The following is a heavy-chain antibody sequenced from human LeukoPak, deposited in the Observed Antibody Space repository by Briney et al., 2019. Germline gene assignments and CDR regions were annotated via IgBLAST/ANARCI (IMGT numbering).Heavy chain of an antibody. CDR2: INPSGGST. D-gene: IGHD3-22*01. J-gene: IGHJ5*02. V-gene: IGHV1-46*03. Sequence: ASVKVSCKASGGTFSSYAISWVRQAPGQGLEWMGIINPSGGSTSYAQKFQGRVTMTRDTSTSTVYMELSSLRSEDTAVYYCARAYYDSSGYDEGVWFDPWGQGTLVTVSS. CDR3: ARAYYDSSGYDEGVWFDP. CDR1: GGTFSSYA.